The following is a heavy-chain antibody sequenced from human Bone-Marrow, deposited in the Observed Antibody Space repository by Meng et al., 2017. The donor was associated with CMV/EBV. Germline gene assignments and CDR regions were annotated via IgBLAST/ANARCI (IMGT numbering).Heavy chain of an antibody. CDR1: GFTVSSNY. J-gene: IGHJ4*02. CDR3: AKSILRGGNDGNYYYFDY. V-gene: IGHV3-13*01. CDR2: IGTAGDT. Sequence: GGSLRLSCAASGFTVSSNYISWVRQATGKGLEWVSAIGTAGDTYYPGSVKGRFTISRESAKNSLYLQMNSLRAEDTAVYYCAKSILRGGNDGNYYYFDYWGQGTRVTGSS. D-gene: IGHD4-23*01.